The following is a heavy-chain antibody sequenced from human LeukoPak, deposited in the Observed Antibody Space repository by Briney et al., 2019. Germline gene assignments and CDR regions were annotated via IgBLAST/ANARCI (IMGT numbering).Heavy chain of an antibody. CDR2: ISSSASTI. D-gene: IGHD3-10*01. Sequence: VVSLPLSCAPSGFTFSSFEMNWLRQHPGEGLDWLSYISSSASTIYYAGSVTGRFTISRDNAKTSLYLPMNRLRAEDTAASYCARAPGRGTRFGELPWSFAYWGQGTLATVSS. CDR1: GFTFSSFE. CDR3: ARAPGRGTRFGELPWSFAY. J-gene: IGHJ4*02. V-gene: IGHV3-48*03.